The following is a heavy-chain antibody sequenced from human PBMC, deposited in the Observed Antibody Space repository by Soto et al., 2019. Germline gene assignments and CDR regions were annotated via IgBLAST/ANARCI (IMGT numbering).Heavy chain of an antibody. V-gene: IGHV1-18*01. Sequence: ASVKVSCKASGGTFSSYAISWVRQARGQGLEWMGWIIPIIGNTNYAQKLQGRVTMTTDTSTSTAYMELRSLRSDDTAVYYCARVLTGTDLDYWGQGTLVTVSS. J-gene: IGHJ4*02. CDR1: GGTFSSYA. CDR3: ARVLTGTDLDY. CDR2: IIPIIGNT. D-gene: IGHD1-20*01.